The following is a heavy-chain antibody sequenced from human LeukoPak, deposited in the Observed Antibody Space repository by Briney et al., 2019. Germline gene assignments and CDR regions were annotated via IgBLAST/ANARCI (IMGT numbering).Heavy chain of an antibody. CDR2: ISTYNGDT. D-gene: IGHD5-24*01. Sequence: ALVKVSCKASDYTFTSYGISWVRQAPGQGLEWMGWISTYNGDTKYTQKLQGRVTMTADTSTRTAYMELRSLRSDDTAVYYCARGWIEMPTVYFDYWGQGTLVTVSS. CDR1: DYTFTSYG. J-gene: IGHJ4*02. V-gene: IGHV1-18*01. CDR3: ARGWIEMPTVYFDY.